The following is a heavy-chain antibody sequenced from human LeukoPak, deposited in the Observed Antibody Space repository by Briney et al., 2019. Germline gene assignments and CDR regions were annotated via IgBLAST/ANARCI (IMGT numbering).Heavy chain of an antibody. D-gene: IGHD4-11*01. J-gene: IGHJ4*02. CDR3: AKDPTTARTPDY. V-gene: IGHV3-23*01. CDR1: VFTFSSYS. Sequence: GGSLRLSCAASVFTFSSYSMSWVRQAPGKGLEWVSAISGSGGSTYYADSVKGRFTISRDNSKNTLYLQMNSLRAEDTAVYYCAKDPTTARTPDYWGQGTLVTVSS. CDR2: ISGSGGST.